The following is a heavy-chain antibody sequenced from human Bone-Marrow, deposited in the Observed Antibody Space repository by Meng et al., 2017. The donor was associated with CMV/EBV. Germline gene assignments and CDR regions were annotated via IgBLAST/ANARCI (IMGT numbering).Heavy chain of an antibody. CDR3: ARDSGTDFWSGYSTYYFDY. CDR1: GFTFSSYS. J-gene: IGHJ4*02. V-gene: IGHV3-21*01. Sequence: GESLKISCAASGFTFSSYSMNWVRQAPGKGLEWVSSISSSSSYIYYADSVKGRFTISRDNAKNSLYLQMNSLRAEDTAVYYCARDSGTDFWSGYSTYYFDYWGQGTLVTVSS. CDR2: ISSSSSYI. D-gene: IGHD3-3*01.